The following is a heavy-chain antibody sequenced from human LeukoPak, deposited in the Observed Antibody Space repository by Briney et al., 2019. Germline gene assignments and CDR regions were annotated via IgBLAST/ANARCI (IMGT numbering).Heavy chain of an antibody. V-gene: IGHV4-59*08. CDR2: IYYSGST. CDR3: ASMDDFWRGPSWRLDY. J-gene: IGHJ4*02. CDR1: GGSISSYY. D-gene: IGHD3-3*01. Sequence: SETLSLTCTVSGGSISSYYWSWIRQPPGKGLEWIGYIYYSGSTNYDPSLKSRVTISVDTSKNQFSLKLSSVTAADTAVYYCASMDDFWRGPSWRLDYWGQGALVTVSS.